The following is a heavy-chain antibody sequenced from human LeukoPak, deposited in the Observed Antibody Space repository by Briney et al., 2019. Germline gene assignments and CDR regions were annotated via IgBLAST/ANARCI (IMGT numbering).Heavy chain of an antibody. CDR2: ISSSGSTI. CDR1: GFTFSDYY. CDR3: ARALITMAGDAFDI. V-gene: IGHV3-11*01. Sequence: GGSLRLSCAASGFTFSDYYMSWIRQAPGKGLEWVSYISSSGSTIYYADSVKGRFTISRDNAKNSLYLQMNSLRAEDTAVYYCARALITMAGDAFDIWGQGTMVTVSS. D-gene: IGHD3-10*01. J-gene: IGHJ3*02.